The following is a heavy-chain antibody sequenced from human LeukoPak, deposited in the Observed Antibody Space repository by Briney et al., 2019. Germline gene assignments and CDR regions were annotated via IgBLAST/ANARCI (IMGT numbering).Heavy chain of an antibody. D-gene: IGHD6-13*01. V-gene: IGHV1-24*01. J-gene: IGHJ4*02. CDR1: GYTLTELP. Sequence: ASVKVSCKVSGYTLTELPMHWVRQAPGRGLEWMGGFDPEDGETIYAQKFQGRVTMTEDTSTDTAYMELSSLRSEDTAVYYCATGNWEAAAAGTWDYWGQGTLVTVSS. CDR2: FDPEDGET. CDR3: ATGNWEAAAAGTWDY.